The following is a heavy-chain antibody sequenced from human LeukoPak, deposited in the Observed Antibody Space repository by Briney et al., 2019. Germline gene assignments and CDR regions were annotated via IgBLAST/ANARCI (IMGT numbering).Heavy chain of an antibody. D-gene: IGHD6-13*01. CDR1: GGSISSGDYY. J-gene: IGHJ4*02. V-gene: IGHV4-30-4*08. CDR2: VYYSGST. Sequence: SETLSLTCTVSGGSISSGDYYWSWIRQPPGKGLEWIGFVYYSGSTYYNPSLKSPVSISVDTSKHHFSLKLSSVTAADTAVYYCARGGDYYSSSWHRVDYWGQGTLVTVSS. CDR3: ARGGDYYSSSWHRVDY.